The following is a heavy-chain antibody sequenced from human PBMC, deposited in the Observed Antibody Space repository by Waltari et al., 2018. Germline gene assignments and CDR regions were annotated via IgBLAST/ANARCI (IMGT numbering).Heavy chain of an antibody. Sequence: QITLKESGPTLVKPTQTLTLTCTFSGFSLSTSGVGVGWIRQPPGKALAWLAHIYWDEDKPSSPPLKSRLTITKDTSKNQVVLTMTNMDPVDTATYYCAHSKPPLYYDFWSGYYRDAFDIWGQGTMVTVSS. J-gene: IGHJ3*02. V-gene: IGHV2-5*02. CDR2: IYWDEDK. CDR1: GFSLSTSGVG. D-gene: IGHD3-3*01. CDR3: AHSKPPLYYDFWSGYYRDAFDI.